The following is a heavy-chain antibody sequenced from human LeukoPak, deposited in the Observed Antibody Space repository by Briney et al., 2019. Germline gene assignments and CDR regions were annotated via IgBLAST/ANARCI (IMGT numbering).Heavy chain of an antibody. CDR1: GFTFSSYA. CDR3: ARDALQLTGNYVTRWWFDP. D-gene: IGHD3-9*01. V-gene: IGHV3-48*01. Sequence: GGSLRLSCAASGFTFSSYAMSWVRQAPGKGLEWVSYISSSSSTIYYADSVRGRFTISRDNAKNSLYLQMNSLSAEDTAFYYCARDALQLTGNYVTRWWFDPWGQGTLVTVSS. CDR2: ISSSSSTI. J-gene: IGHJ5*02.